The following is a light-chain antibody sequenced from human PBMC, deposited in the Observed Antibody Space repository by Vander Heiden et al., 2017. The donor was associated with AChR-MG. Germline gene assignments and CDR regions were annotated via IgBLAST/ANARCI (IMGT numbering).Light chain of an antibody. V-gene: IGKV3-20*01. J-gene: IGKJ1*01. Sequence: ELVLTQSPGTLSLSSGERATLSCRASQSVSSSYLAWYQQKPGQAPRLLIYGASSRATGIPDRFSGSGSGTDFTLTISRLEPEDFAVYYCQQYGSSRTFGQGTKVEIK. CDR3: QQYGSSRT. CDR2: GAS. CDR1: QSVSSSY.